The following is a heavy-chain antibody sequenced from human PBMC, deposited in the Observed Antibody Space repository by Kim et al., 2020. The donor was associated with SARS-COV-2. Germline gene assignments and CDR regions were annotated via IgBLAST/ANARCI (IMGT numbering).Heavy chain of an antibody. Sequence: SETLSLTCAVYGGSFSGYYWSWIRQPPGKGLEWIGEINHSGSTNYNPYLKRRVTISVEKSKNKFSLKLSAVTAADTAVYYCARGGTYYYDSSGYLGRSKPRRGVNAFDICGQGTMVTVSS. CDR1: GGSFSGYY. V-gene: IGHV4-34*01. CDR2: INHSGST. J-gene: IGHJ3*02. CDR3: ARGGTYYYDSSGYLGRSKPRRGVNAFDI. D-gene: IGHD3-22*01.